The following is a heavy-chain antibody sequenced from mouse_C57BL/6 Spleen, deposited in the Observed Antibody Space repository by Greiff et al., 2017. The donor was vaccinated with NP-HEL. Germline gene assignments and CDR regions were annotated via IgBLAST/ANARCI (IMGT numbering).Heavy chain of an antibody. V-gene: IGHV1-72*01. Sequence: QVQLQQPGAELVKPGASVKLSCKASGYTFTSYWMHWVKQRPGRGLEWIGRIDPNSGGTKYNEKFKSKATLTVDKPTSTAYMQLSSLTSEDSAVYYCAREAFTSVVATPYYYAMDYWGQGTSVTVSS. CDR3: AREAFTSVVATPYYYAMDY. J-gene: IGHJ4*01. CDR1: GYTFTSYW. D-gene: IGHD1-1*01. CDR2: IDPNSGGT.